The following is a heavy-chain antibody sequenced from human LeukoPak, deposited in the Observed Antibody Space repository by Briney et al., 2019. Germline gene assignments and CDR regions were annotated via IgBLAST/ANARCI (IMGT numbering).Heavy chain of an antibody. CDR1: GFTFSNYA. CDR3: ARGVNIVVVIAIPSAFDI. D-gene: IGHD2-21*01. Sequence: GGSLRLSCAASGFTFSNYAMHWVRQAPGKGLEWVAVISYDGSNKYYADSVKGRFTISRDNSKNTLYLQMNSLRAEDTAVYYCARGVNIVVVIAIPSAFDIWGQGTMVTVSS. CDR2: ISYDGSNK. V-gene: IGHV3-30-3*01. J-gene: IGHJ3*02.